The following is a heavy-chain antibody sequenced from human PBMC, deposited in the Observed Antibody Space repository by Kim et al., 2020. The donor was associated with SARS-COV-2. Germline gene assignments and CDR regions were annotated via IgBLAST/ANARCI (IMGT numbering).Heavy chain of an antibody. Sequence: GGSLRLSCAASGFTFSSYSMNWVRQAPGKGLEWVSSISSSSSYIYYADSVKGRFTISRDNAKNSLYLQMNSLRAEDTAVYYCARDASEIVVVLYYYYGVDDWGQGTTVTVSS. CDR3: ARDASEIVVVLYYYYGVDD. D-gene: IGHD3-22*01. J-gene: IGHJ6*02. CDR2: ISSSSSYI. V-gene: IGHV3-21*01. CDR1: GFTFSSYS.